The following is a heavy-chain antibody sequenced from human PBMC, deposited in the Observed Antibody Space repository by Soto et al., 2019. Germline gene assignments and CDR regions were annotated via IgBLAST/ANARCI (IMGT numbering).Heavy chain of an antibody. Sequence: EVQLVESGGGLVQPGRSLRLSCEASGFTFEDNAMHWVRQAPGRGLGWASGISWNSGSIGYADSVKGRFTISRDNAKNSLYLQMNSLRAEDTALYYCAKVTRPHSPDEYNDAFDIWGQGTMVTVSS. CDR1: GFTFEDNA. CDR3: AKVTRPHSPDEYNDAFDI. V-gene: IGHV3-9*01. CDR2: ISWNSGSI. D-gene: IGHD1-1*01. J-gene: IGHJ3*02.